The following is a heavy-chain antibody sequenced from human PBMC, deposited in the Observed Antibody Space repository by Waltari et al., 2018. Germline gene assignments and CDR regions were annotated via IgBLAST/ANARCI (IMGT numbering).Heavy chain of an antibody. CDR1: GGSCSGYY. J-gene: IGHJ4*02. V-gene: IGHV4-34*01. CDR2: INHSGST. Sequence: QLQLQQCGAGLLKPSETLSLTCAVYGGSCSGYYWSWIRQPPGTGLEWIGEINHSGSTNYNPSLKSRVTISVDTSKNQFSLKLSSVTAADTAVYYCARGRSGSSRLYYFDYWGQGTLVTVSS. CDR3: ARGRSGSSRLYYFDY. D-gene: IGHD2-15*01.